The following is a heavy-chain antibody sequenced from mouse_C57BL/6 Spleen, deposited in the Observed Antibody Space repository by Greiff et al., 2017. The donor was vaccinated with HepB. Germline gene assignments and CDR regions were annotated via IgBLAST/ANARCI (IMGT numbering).Heavy chain of an antibody. V-gene: IGHV1-53*01. J-gene: IGHJ4*01. CDR3: ARSDYGSSYRYAMDY. D-gene: IGHD1-1*01. Sequence: VQLQQPGTELVKPGASVKLSCKASGYTFTSYWMHWVKQRPGQGLEWIGNINPSNGGTNYNEKFKSKATLTVDKSSSTAYMQLSSLTSEDSAVYYCARSDYGSSYRYAMDYWGQGTSVTVSS. CDR2: INPSNGGT. CDR1: GYTFTSYW.